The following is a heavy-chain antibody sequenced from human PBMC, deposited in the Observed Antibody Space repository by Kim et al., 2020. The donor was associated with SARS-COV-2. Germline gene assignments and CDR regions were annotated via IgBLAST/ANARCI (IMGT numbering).Heavy chain of an antibody. V-gene: IGHV1-46*01. J-gene: IGHJ4*02. CDR3: AREQTAGFYNY. D-gene: IGHD3-9*01. Sequence: ASVKVSCKASGYIFITYHMHWVRQAPGQGLEWMGIINPIGGKTYYAEKFQGRFTVTTDTSASTVYMELSSLKSEDTAIYYCAREQTAGFYNYWSQGTLVTVSS. CDR2: INPIGGKT. CDR1: GYIFITYH.